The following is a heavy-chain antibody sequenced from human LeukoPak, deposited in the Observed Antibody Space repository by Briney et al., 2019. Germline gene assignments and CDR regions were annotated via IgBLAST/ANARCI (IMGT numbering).Heavy chain of an antibody. V-gene: IGHV4-4*09. CDR2: IYTGGST. Sequence: SETLSLTCTVSGGSISSYYWSWIRQPPGKGLEWIGYIYTGGSTNYNPSLKSRVTISVDTSKNQFSLKLSSVTAADTAVYYCARTRYYDFWSGYLFDYWGQGTLVTVSP. CDR3: ARTRYYDFWSGYLFDY. D-gene: IGHD3-3*01. CDR1: GGSISSYY. J-gene: IGHJ4*02.